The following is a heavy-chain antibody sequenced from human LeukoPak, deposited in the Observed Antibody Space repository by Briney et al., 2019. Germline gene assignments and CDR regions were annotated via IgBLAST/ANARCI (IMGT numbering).Heavy chain of an antibody. D-gene: IGHD6-6*01. Sequence: SETLSLTCTVSGGSINTYYWSWIRQAPGKGLEWIGFVSSSGSTYYNPSLKSRVTISVDTSKNQFSVNLKSVTPADTAVYYCARDQQFALQSGLDYYSGMDIWGQETTVTVSS. CDR3: ARDQQFALQSGLDYYSGMDI. J-gene: IGHJ6*02. CDR1: GGSINTYY. CDR2: VSSSGST. V-gene: IGHV4-59*01.